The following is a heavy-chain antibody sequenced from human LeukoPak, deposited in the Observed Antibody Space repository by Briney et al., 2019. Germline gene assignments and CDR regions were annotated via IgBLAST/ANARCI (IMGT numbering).Heavy chain of an antibody. V-gene: IGHV1-46*01. D-gene: IGHD3-22*01. CDR1: GYAFTSNS. Sequence: ASVNVSCKASGYAFTSNSIHWVRQAPGQGLEWMGIIDPSGGSTTYAQKFQGRVTMTRDTSTSTVYMELYSLRSEDTAVYYCARDRYYDSSGDDAFDIWGQGTMVTVSS. CDR3: ARDRYYDSSGDDAFDI. CDR2: IDPSGGST. J-gene: IGHJ3*02.